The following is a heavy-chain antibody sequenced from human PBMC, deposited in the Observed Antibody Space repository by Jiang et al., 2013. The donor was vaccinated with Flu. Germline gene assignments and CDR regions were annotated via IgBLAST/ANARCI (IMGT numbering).Heavy chain of an antibody. V-gene: IGHV1-18*01. Sequence: GAEVKKPGASVKVSCKAVGYTFTTYGISWVRQAPAQGLEWMGWISVYNGNTEYAQNLQGRVTMTTDTSTSTAYMELRSLRSDDTAVYYCARCGRWIHGSGENYYGMDVWGQGTTVTVSS. CDR3: ARCGRWIHGSGENYYGMDV. CDR2: ISVYNGNT. D-gene: IGHD3-10*01. CDR1: GYTFTTYG. J-gene: IGHJ6*02.